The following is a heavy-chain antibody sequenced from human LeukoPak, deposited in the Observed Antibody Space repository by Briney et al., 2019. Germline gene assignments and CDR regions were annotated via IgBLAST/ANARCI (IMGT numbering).Heavy chain of an antibody. CDR3: ARWLQSYYYYGMDV. Sequence: PGGSLRLSCAASGFTFSDYYMSWIRQAPGKGLEWVSYISSSGSTIYYADSVKGRFTISRDNAKNSLHLQMNSLRAEDTAVYYCARWLQSYYYYGMDVWGQGTTVTVSS. V-gene: IGHV3-11*04. CDR1: GFTFSDYY. D-gene: IGHD5-24*01. J-gene: IGHJ6*02. CDR2: ISSSGSTI.